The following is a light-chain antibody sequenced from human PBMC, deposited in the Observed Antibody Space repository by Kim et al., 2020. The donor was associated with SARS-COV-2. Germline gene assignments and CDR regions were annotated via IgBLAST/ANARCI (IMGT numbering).Light chain of an antibody. CDR3: QAWDSSIYV. V-gene: IGLV3-1*01. CDR2: RNN. CDR1: KLGDKY. J-gene: IGLJ1*01. Sequence: VSPGQTASITCSGDKLGDKYASWYQQKPGQSPVVVIFRNNRRPSGIPERFSGSNSGNTATLTISGTQAMDEADYYCQAWDSSIYVFGTGTKVTVL.